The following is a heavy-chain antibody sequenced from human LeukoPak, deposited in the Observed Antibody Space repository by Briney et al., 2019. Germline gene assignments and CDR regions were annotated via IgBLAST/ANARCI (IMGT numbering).Heavy chain of an antibody. V-gene: IGHV1-2*02. D-gene: IGHD3-10*01. CDR2: INPNSGGT. J-gene: IGHJ4*02. CDR3: ARDEQVVRGFVY. CDR1: GYTFTGYY. Sequence: ASVKVSCKASGYTFTGYYMHWVRQAPGQGLEWMGWINPNSGGTNYAQKFQGRVTMTRDTSISTAYMELSRLRSDDTAMYYCARDEQVVRGFVYWGQGTLVAVSS.